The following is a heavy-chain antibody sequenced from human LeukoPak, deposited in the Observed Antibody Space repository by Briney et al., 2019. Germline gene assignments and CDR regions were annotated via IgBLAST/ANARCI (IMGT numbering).Heavy chain of an antibody. Sequence: TSQTLSLTCTVSGASISSGSYYWSWIRQPAGKGLEWIGRIYTSGSTNYNPSLKSRVAISIDTSKNQFSLKLSSVTAADTAVYCCEREPADPGHLVVLAVVGCMDVWGNGTTVTVSS. CDR1: GASISSGSYY. J-gene: IGHJ6*03. CDR2: IYTSGST. CDR3: EREPADPGHLVVLAVVGCMDV. V-gene: IGHV4-61*02. D-gene: IGHD2-21*01.